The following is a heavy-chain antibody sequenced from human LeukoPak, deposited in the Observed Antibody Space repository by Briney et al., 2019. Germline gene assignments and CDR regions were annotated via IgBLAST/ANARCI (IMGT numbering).Heavy chain of an antibody. V-gene: IGHV4-39*01. CDR2: IFYSGNT. CDR3: ATRVQLERPFAP. Sequence: PSETLSLTCTVSGGSISSSSYNWGWIRQPPGKGLEWIGSIFYSGNTYYNPSLKSRVTISLDTSKNHFSLKLTSVTAADTAVYYCATRVQLERPFAPWGQGTLVTVSS. D-gene: IGHD1-1*01. CDR1: GGSISSSSYN. J-gene: IGHJ5*02.